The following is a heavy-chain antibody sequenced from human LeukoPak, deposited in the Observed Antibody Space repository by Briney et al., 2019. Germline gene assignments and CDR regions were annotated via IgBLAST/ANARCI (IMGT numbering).Heavy chain of an antibody. CDR3: AKGKRITIFDY. CDR1: GFTFSSYW. Sequence: WGSLRLSCAGSGFTFSSYWMNWVRQAPGKSLEWVAIIKKDGNEAFYMDSLKGRFTISIDTVENSLYLQMNSLRVADTAVYYCAKGKRITIFDYWGQGTLVTVSS. D-gene: IGHD3-10*01. CDR2: IKKDGNEA. V-gene: IGHV3-7*03. J-gene: IGHJ4*02.